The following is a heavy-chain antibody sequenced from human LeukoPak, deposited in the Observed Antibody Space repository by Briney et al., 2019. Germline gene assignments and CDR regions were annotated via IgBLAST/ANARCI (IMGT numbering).Heavy chain of an antibody. J-gene: IGHJ4*02. V-gene: IGHV3-23*01. Sequence: PGGSLRLSCVASGFAFNSYAISWVRQAPGKGLEWVSTISNSGVSTYYADSVKGRVAISGDNSKNNVYLQVNSLRTEDTGVYYCAKGAGRRPYYFDHWGQGALVTVSS. CDR3: AKGAGRRPYYFDH. CDR2: ISNSGVST. D-gene: IGHD1-1*01. CDR1: GFAFNSYA.